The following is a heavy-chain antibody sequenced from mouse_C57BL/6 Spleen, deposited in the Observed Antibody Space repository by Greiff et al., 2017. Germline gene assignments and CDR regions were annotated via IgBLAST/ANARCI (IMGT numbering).Heavy chain of an antibody. Sequence: DVLLEESGGGLVKPGGSLKLSCAASGFTFSSYTMSWVRQTPEKRLEWVATISGGGGNTYYPESVKGGFTIAGDNAKNTLYLQMSSLRSEDSALYCCARPDRAGPYVDYWGQGTTLTVSS. J-gene: IGHJ2*01. CDR2: ISGGGGNT. CDR3: ARPDRAGPYVDY. V-gene: IGHV5-9*01. CDR1: GFTFSSYT. D-gene: IGHD3-2*02.